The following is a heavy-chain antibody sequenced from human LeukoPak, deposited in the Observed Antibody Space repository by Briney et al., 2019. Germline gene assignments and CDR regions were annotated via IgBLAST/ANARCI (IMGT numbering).Heavy chain of an antibody. CDR3: ARSEPSPAAFDI. J-gene: IGHJ3*02. V-gene: IGHV3-66*01. CDR1: GFTVSSNY. Sequence: GSLRLSCAASGFTVSSNYMSWVRQAPGKGLEWVSVIYSGGSTYYADSVKGRFTISRDNSKNTLYLQMNSLRAEDTAVYYCARSEPSPAAFDIWGQGTMVTVSS. CDR2: IYSGGST.